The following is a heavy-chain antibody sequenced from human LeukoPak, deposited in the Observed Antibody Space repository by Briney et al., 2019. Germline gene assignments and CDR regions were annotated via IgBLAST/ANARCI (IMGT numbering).Heavy chain of an antibody. J-gene: IGHJ6*02. Sequence: ASVKVSCKASGYTFTSYAMHWVRQAPGQRLEWMGWINAGNGNTKYSQKFQGRVTITRDTSASTAYMELSSLRSEDTAVYYCARDMIKYDFWSGYYVDYCYYGMDVWGQGTTVTVSS. D-gene: IGHD3-3*01. CDR2: INAGNGNT. CDR1: GYTFTSYA. CDR3: ARDMIKYDFWSGYYVDYCYYGMDV. V-gene: IGHV1-3*01.